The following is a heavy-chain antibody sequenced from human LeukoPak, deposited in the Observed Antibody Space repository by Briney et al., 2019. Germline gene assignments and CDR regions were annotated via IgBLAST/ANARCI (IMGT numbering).Heavy chain of an antibody. J-gene: IGHJ6*03. D-gene: IGHD4-23*01. CDR1: GFTFSSYA. V-gene: IGHV3-23*01. CDR3: ARALDYGGNARYYYYYYMDV. CDR2: ISGSGGST. Sequence: GGSLRLSCAASGFTFSSYAMSWVRQAPGKGLEWVSAISGSGGSTYYADSVKGRFTISRDNSKNTLYLQMNSLRAGDTAAYYCARALDYGGNARYYYYYYMDVWGKGTTVTVSS.